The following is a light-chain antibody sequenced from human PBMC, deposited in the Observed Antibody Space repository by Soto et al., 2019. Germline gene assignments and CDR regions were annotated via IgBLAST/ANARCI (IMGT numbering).Light chain of an antibody. CDR1: SSNIGAGYD. V-gene: IGLV1-40*01. Sequence: QSVLTQPPPVSGAPGQRVTISCTGSSSNIGAGYDVHWYQQLPGTAPKLLIYGNSNRPSGVPDRFSGSKSGTSASLAITGLQAEDEADYYCQSYDSRMSGVVFGGGTKLTV. CDR3: QSYDSRMSGVV. J-gene: IGLJ2*01. CDR2: GNS.